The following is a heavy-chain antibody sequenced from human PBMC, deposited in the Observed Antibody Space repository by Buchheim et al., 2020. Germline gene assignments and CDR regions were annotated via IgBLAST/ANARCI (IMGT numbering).Heavy chain of an antibody. V-gene: IGHV4-34*01. CDR3: ARYQGYYYGSGTHDYYYGMDV. D-gene: IGHD3-10*01. Sequence: QVQLQQWGAGLLKPSETLSLTCGVYGGSLSGHFWNWIRQSPGKGLEWIGEINHSGSTNYNPSLKRRFIISVDTSRNKFSLKVTSVTAADTAVYYCARYQGYYYGSGTHDYYYGMDVWGQGTT. J-gene: IGHJ6*02. CDR1: GGSLSGHF. CDR2: INHSGST.